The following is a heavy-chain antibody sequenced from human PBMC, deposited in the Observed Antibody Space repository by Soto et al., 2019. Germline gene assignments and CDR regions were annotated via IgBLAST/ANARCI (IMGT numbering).Heavy chain of an antibody. CDR2: IIPIFGTA. Sequence: SVKVSCKASGGTFSSYAISWVRQAPGQGLEWMGGIIPIFGTANYAQKFQGRVTITADESTSTAYMELSSLRSEDTAVYYCASISGLVVVAATPTWNWFDPWGQGTLVTVSS. D-gene: IGHD2-15*01. V-gene: IGHV1-69*13. J-gene: IGHJ5*02. CDR3: ASISGLVVVAATPTWNWFDP. CDR1: GGTFSSYA.